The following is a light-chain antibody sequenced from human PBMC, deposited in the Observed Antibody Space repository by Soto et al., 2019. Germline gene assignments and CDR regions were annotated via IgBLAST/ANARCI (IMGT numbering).Light chain of an antibody. CDR1: QSVSSSL. V-gene: IGKV3-20*01. Sequence: EIVLTQSPGTLSLSPREGATLSCRASQSVSSSLLAWFQQKPGQAPRLLIHDVSSRATGIPDRFSGSGSGTDFTLSISSLEPEDCAVYYCHQYGSSPLTFGQGTKLEIK. CDR3: HQYGSSPLT. CDR2: DVS. J-gene: IGKJ2*01.